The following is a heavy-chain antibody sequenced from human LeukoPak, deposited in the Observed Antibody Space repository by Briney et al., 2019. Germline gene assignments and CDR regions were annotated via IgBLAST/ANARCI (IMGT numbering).Heavy chain of an antibody. D-gene: IGHD3-22*01. Sequence: ASVKVSCKASGYTFTSYGISWVRQAPGQGLEWMGWISAYSGNTNYAQKLQGRVTMTTDTSTSTAYMELRSLRSDDTAVYYCARDEGYYDSSGYYDYWGQGTLVTVSS. V-gene: IGHV1-18*01. CDR2: ISAYSGNT. CDR3: ARDEGYYDSSGYYDY. CDR1: GYTFTSYG. J-gene: IGHJ4*02.